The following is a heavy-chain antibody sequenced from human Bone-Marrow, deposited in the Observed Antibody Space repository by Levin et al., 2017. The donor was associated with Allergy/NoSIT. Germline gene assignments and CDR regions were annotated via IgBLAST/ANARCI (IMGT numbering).Heavy chain of an antibody. CDR2: IAPGDSDT. V-gene: IGHV5-51*01. Sequence: VASVKVSCKGSGYSFPSYWIGWVRQMTGKGLEWMGIIAPGDSDTRYSPSFQGQVTISADKSISTAYLQWSSLKASDTATYYCAIGYCSGGTCYFDHWGQGTLVTVST. CDR1: GYSFPSYW. CDR3: AIGYCSGGTCYFDH. J-gene: IGHJ4*02. D-gene: IGHD2-15*01.